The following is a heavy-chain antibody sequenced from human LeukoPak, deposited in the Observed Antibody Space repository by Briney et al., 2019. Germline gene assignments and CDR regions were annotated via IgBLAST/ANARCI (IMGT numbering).Heavy chain of an antibody. Sequence: ASVKVSCKASGYTFTSYGISWVRQAPGQGLEWMGWISAYNSNTNYAQKLQGRVTMTTDTSTSTAYMELRSLRSDDTAVYYCARDSSGYYYGYYFDYWGQGTLVTVSS. CDR1: GYTFTSYG. J-gene: IGHJ4*02. D-gene: IGHD3-22*01. CDR3: ARDSSGYYYGYYFDY. CDR2: ISAYNSNT. V-gene: IGHV1-18*01.